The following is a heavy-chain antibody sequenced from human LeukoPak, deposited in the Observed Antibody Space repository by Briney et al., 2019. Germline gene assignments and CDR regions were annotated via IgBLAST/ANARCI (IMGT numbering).Heavy chain of an antibody. Sequence: SQTLSLTCAVYGGSFSGYYWSWIRQPPGKGLEWIGEINHSGSTNYNPSLKSRVTISVDTSKNQFSLKLSSVSAADTAVYYCARPVYSNYGWFDTWGQGTLVTVSS. D-gene: IGHD4-11*01. CDR2: INHSGST. J-gene: IGHJ5*02. CDR1: GGSFSGYY. CDR3: ARPVYSNYGWFDT. V-gene: IGHV4-34*01.